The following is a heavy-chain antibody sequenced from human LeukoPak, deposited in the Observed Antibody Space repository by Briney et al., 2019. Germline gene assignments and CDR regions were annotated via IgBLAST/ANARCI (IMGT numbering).Heavy chain of an antibody. J-gene: IGHJ3*02. CDR3: AREGSESFLGAFDI. D-gene: IGHD1-26*01. V-gene: IGHV4-59*01. Sequence: SETLSLTCTVSGASISRYFWSWIRQPPGKGLEWIGYTYYSGSTNYNPSLKSRVTMSLDTSKSQVSLKLRSVTAADTAVYYCAREGSESFLGAFDIWGQGTMVTVFS. CDR2: TYYSGST. CDR1: GASISRYF.